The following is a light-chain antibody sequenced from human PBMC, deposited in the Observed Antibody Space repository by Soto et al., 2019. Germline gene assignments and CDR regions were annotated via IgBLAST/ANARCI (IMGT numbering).Light chain of an antibody. Sequence: EIVLTQSPGTLSLSPGERATLSCRASQSVSSNYLAWYQQKPGQAPRLLIHGASSRATGIPDRFSGSGSGTDFTLTISRLEPEDFALYYCQQYGGSPITFGQGTRLEIK. V-gene: IGKV3-20*01. CDR3: QQYGGSPIT. J-gene: IGKJ5*01. CDR2: GAS. CDR1: QSVSSNY.